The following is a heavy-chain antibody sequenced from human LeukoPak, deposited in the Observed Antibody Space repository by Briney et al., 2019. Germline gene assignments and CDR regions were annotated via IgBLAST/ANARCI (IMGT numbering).Heavy chain of an antibody. V-gene: IGHV1-69*01. CDR2: IIPIFGTA. J-gene: IGHJ3*02. CDR1: GGTLSSYA. Sequence: ASVKVSCKASGGTLSSYAISWVRQAPGQGLEWMGGIIPIFGTANYAQKFQGRVTITADESTSTAYMELSSLRSEDTAVYYCAREARYCSSTSCYLLGAFDIWGQGTMVTVSS. D-gene: IGHD2-2*01. CDR3: AREARYCSSTSCYLLGAFDI.